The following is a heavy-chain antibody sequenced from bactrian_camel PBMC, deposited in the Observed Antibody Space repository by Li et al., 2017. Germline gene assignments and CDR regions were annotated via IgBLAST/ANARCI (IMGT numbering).Heavy chain of an antibody. J-gene: IGHJ4*01. Sequence: QVQLVESGGGSVQAGGSLRLSCAASGYTYSRYCMAWFRQAPGKEREAVAGIYTGDRYTQYADSVKGRFTISRDNASNTVYLQMDSLKPDDAGMYYCALDPFFCSAGSWYSQGYQYWGQGTQVTVS. CDR1: GYTYSRYC. CDR2: IYTGDRYT. D-gene: IGHD6*01. V-gene: IGHV3S6*01. CDR3: ALDPFFCSAGSWYSQGYQY.